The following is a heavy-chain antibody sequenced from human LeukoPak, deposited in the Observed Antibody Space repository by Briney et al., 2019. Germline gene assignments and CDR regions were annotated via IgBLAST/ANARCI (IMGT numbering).Heavy chain of an antibody. CDR1: GGSISSYY. V-gene: IGHV4-59*01. CDR3: ARERASSGWYNDY. J-gene: IGHJ4*02. D-gene: IGHD6-19*01. CDR2: IYYSGST. Sequence: SETLSLTCTVSGGSISSYYWSWIRQPPGKGLEWIGYIYYSGSTNHNPSLKSRVTISVDTSKNQFSLKLSSVTAADTAVYYCARERASSGWYNDYWGQGTLVTVSS.